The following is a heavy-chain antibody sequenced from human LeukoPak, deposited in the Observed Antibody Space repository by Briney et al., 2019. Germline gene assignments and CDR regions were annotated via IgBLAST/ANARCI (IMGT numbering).Heavy chain of an antibody. CDR1: GFTFSSYA. CDR3: AKGVAAADLNWFDP. D-gene: IGHD6-13*01. V-gene: IGHV3-30*18. Sequence: GGSLRLSCAASGFTFSSYAMSWVRQAPGKVLEWVAVISYDGSNKYYADSVKGRFTISRDNSKNTLYLQMNSLRAEDTAVYYCAKGVAAADLNWFDPWGQGTLVTVSS. CDR2: ISYDGSNK. J-gene: IGHJ5*02.